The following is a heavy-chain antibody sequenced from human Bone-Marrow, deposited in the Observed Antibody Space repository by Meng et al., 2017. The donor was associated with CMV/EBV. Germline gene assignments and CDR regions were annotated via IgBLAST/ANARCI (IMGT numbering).Heavy chain of an antibody. D-gene: IGHD6-19*01. CDR3: ARVLEYSSGSRWLDP. CDR2: INPNSGGT. Sequence: ASVKVSCKASGYTFTGYYMHWVRQAPGQGLEWMGWINPNSGGTNYAQKFQDRVTMTRDTSISTAYMELSRLRSDDTAVYYCARVLEYSSGSRWLDPWGQGTLVTVSS. J-gene: IGHJ5*02. CDR1: GYTFTGYY. V-gene: IGHV1-2*02.